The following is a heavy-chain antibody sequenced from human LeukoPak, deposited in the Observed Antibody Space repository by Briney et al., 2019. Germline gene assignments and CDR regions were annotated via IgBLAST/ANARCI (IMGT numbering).Heavy chain of an antibody. D-gene: IGHD2-8*02. CDR1: GFTFSSYW. V-gene: IGHV3-7*03. J-gene: IGHJ4*02. CDR2: IRQDGNEK. Sequence: GGSLRLSCAASGFTFSSYWMSWVRQAPGKGLEWVATIRQDGNEKHYVDSVEGRFTISRDNAKNSLYLQMNSLRAEDTAVYYCARSTAGFDYWGQGTLVTVSS. CDR3: ARSTAGFDY.